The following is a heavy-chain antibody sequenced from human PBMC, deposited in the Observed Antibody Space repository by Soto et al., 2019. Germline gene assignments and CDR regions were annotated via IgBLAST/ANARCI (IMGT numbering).Heavy chain of an antibody. V-gene: IGHV1-2*04. CDR1: GYTFTSYV. Sequence: ASVKVSCKASGYTFTSYVMHWVRQAPGQRLEWMGWINAGNGNTSYAQKFQGWVTMTRDTSISTAYMELSRLRSDDTAVYYCARVSSGFDYWGQGTLVTVSS. J-gene: IGHJ4*02. CDR2: INAGNGNT. D-gene: IGHD3-22*01. CDR3: ARVSSGFDY.